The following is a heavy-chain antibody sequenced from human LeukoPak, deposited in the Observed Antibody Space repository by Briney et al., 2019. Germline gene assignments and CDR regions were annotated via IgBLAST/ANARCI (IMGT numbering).Heavy chain of an antibody. D-gene: IGHD3-3*01. CDR2: IYYIGST. CDR3: ARGYYDFWSGYSSTYYFDY. J-gene: IGHJ4*02. Sequence: PSETLSLTCTVSGGSISSSYWSWIRQPPGKGLEWIGYIYYIGSTYYSPSLKSRVTISVDTSKNQFSLKLSSVTAADTAVYYCARGYYDFWSGYSSTYYFDYWGQGTLVTVSS. V-gene: IGHV4-59*12. CDR1: GGSISSSY.